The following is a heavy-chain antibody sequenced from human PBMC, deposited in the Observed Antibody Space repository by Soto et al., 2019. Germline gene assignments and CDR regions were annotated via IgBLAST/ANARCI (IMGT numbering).Heavy chain of an antibody. D-gene: IGHD2-15*01. V-gene: IGHV3-7*01. Sequence: DSVKGRFTISRDNAKNSLYLQMNSLRAEDTAVYYCARDANLVDSWGQGTLVIVSS. CDR3: ARDANLVDS. J-gene: IGHJ4*02.